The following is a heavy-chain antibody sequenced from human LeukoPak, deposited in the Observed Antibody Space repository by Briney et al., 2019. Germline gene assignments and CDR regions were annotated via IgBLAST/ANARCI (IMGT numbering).Heavy chain of an antibody. Sequence: SQTLSLXCTVSGGSISSGSYYWNWIRQPAGKGLEWIGRLYTSGITNYNPSLKSRVTISVDTSKNQFSLKLSSVTAADTAVYYCASSVRGWLQFDYWGQGTLVTVSS. CDR3: ASSVRGWLQFDY. V-gene: IGHV4-61*02. D-gene: IGHD5-24*01. J-gene: IGHJ4*02. CDR1: GGSISSGSYY. CDR2: LYTSGIT.